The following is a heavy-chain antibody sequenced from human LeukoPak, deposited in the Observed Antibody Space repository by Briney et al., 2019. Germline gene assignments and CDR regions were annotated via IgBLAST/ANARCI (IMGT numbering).Heavy chain of an antibody. J-gene: IGHJ4*02. CDR1: GFTFSGYA. CDR2: ISGSGGST. D-gene: IGHD2-2*02. CDR3: AKGALTYCTSTSCYIVPNFDY. Sequence: PGGSLRLSCAASGFTFSGYAMSWVRQAPGKGLEWVSTISGSGGSTYYADSVKGRFTISRDNSKNTLYLQMNSLRAEDTAVYYCAKGALTYCTSTSCYIVPNFDYWGQGTLVTVSS. V-gene: IGHV3-23*01.